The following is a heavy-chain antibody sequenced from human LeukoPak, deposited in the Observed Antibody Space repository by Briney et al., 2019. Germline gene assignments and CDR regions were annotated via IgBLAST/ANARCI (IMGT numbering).Heavy chain of an antibody. CDR1: GFTFSSYG. Sequence: GGSLRLSCAASGFTFSSYGMHWVRQAPGKGLEWVAVISYDGSNKYYADSVKGRFTISRDNSKNTLYLQMNSLRAEDTAAYYCAKDVDYYDSSGYFDYWGQGTLVTVSS. V-gene: IGHV3-30*18. J-gene: IGHJ4*02. CDR3: AKDVDYYDSSGYFDY. D-gene: IGHD3-22*01. CDR2: ISYDGSNK.